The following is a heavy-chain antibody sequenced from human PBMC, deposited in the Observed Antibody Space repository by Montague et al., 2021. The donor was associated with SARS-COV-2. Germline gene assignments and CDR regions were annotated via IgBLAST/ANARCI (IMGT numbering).Heavy chain of an antibody. D-gene: IGHD3-10*01. CDR1: GGSISSSSYY. CDR3: ARDLRRGFDP. J-gene: IGHJ5*02. Sequence: SETLSLTCTVSGGSISSSSYYWGWIRQSPGTGLEWIVSLYYSGSTYFNPSLKSRVTISVDTSKNQLSLNLSSVTAADTAVYYCARDLRRGFDPWGQGTLVTVSS. V-gene: IGHV4-39*07. CDR2: LYYSGST.